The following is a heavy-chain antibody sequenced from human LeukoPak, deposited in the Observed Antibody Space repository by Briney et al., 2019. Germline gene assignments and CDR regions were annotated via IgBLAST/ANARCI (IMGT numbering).Heavy chain of an antibody. V-gene: IGHV4-39*01. J-gene: IGHJ5*02. D-gene: IGHD6-13*01. CDR3: ARRPIAAGNNWFDP. CDR2: IYYTGTT. CDR1: GSSISSAAYY. Sequence: TSETLSLTCTVSGSSISSAAYYWGWVRQPPGTGLDWIGSIYYTGTTYYSPSLQTRATLSFDTSKNQFSLKLTSVTAADTAVYFCARRPIAAGNNWFDPWGQGTRVTVSS.